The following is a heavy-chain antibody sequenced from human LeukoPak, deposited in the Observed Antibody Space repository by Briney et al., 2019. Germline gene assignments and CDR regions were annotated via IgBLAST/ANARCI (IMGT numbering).Heavy chain of an antibody. CDR3: AAQECGSSDCYRPFDF. D-gene: IGHD2-2*02. Sequence: PSGTLSLPCTVSGDSITTYYWNWIRQPAGKGLEWVGRVFTSGSTNYNPSLKSRVTMSVDSSKRHFSLSLTSVTAADTAVYYCAAQECGSSDCYRPFDFWGQGTLVSVPS. J-gene: IGHJ4*02. CDR2: VFTSGST. CDR1: GDSITTYY. V-gene: IGHV4-4*07.